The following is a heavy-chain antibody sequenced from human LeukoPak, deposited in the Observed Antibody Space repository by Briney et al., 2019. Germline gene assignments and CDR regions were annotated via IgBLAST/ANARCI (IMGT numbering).Heavy chain of an antibody. CDR1: GFTFSTYA. CDR3: VKGSPQYYFDY. D-gene: IGHD6-19*01. CDR2: SGHGGDT. J-gene: IGHJ4*02. Sequence: GGSLRLSRAASGFTFSTYAMYWVRQAPGKGLEWVSASGHGGDTYYADSVKGRFTISRDISKNTLYLQMNSLRAEDTAVYYCVKGSPQYYFDYWGQGTLVTVPS. V-gene: IGHV3-23*01.